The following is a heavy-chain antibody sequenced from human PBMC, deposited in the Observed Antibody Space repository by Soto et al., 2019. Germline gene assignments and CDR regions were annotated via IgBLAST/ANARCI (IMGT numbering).Heavy chain of an antibody. CDR3: AKSIEGATNLDY. Sequence: PGGSLRLSCEAFGFTFSNYAMSWFRQAPGEGLEWVALISGSGGSAYYADSVKGRFTLSRDNSKNTVFLQMDGLRAEDTAIYYCAKSIEGATNLDYWGQGTPVTVSS. J-gene: IGHJ4*02. CDR2: ISGSGGSA. V-gene: IGHV3-23*01. D-gene: IGHD1-26*01. CDR1: GFTFSNYA.